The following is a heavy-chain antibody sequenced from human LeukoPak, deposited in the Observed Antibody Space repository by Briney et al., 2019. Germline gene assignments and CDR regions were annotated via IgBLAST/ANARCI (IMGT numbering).Heavy chain of an antibody. CDR1: GFTFCSAW. J-gene: IGHJ4*02. V-gene: IGHV3-15*01. CDR2: IKSRTDGGTT. Sequence: GGSLRLSCPGSGFTFCSAWMTWVRQIPGKGLEWVGHIKSRTDGGTTDYAAPVKGRFTISRDDAKNTVYLQMNSLKTEDSAVYFCATEFYSNGYNFWGQGTLVIVSS. D-gene: IGHD5-24*01. CDR3: ATEFYSNGYNF.